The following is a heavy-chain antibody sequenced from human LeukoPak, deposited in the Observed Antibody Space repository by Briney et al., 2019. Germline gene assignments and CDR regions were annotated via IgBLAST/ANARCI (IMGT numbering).Heavy chain of an antibody. CDR3: AKNVVVKRYIDY. CDR2: ISGSGRTT. J-gene: IGHJ4*02. Sequence: GGSLRLSCAASGFTFSNHAMSWVRQTPGKGLQWVSVISGSGRTTEYADSVKGRFTISRDNSKDTLSLQMNSLRVEDTAIYYCAKNVVVKRYIDYWGQGTLVTVSS. V-gene: IGHV3-23*01. D-gene: IGHD2-15*01. CDR1: GFTFSNHA.